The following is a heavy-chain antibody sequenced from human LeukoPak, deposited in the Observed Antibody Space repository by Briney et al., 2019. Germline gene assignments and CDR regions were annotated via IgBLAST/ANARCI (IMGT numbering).Heavy chain of an antibody. D-gene: IGHD3-22*01. V-gene: IGHV1-2*04. CDR2: INPNSGGT. J-gene: IGHJ6*02. CDR1: GYIFSDYY. Sequence: ASVKVSCKASGYIFSDYYMHWVRQAPGQGLEWMGWINPNSGGTNYAQKFQGWVTMTRDTSISTAYMELSRLRSDDTAAYYCARDIWPKGDYYDSSGKSGYYYYGMDVWGQGTTVTVSS. CDR3: ARDIWPKGDYYDSSGKSGYYYYGMDV.